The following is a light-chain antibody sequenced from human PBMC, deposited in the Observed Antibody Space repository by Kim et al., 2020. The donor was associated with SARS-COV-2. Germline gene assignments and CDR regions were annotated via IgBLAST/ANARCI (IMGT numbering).Light chain of an antibody. J-gene: IGLJ2*01. CDR2: KDS. CDR3: QSADSSGTLVV. V-gene: IGLV3-25*03. CDR1: ALPKQY. Sequence: PGQTARITCSGDALPKQYAYWYQQKPGKAPVLVIYKDSERPSGIPERFSGSSSGTTVTLTISGVQAEDEADYYCQSADSSGTLVVFGGGTQLTVL.